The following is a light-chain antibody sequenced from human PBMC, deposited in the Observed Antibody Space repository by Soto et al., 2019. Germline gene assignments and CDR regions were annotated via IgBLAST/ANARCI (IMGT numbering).Light chain of an antibody. CDR3: QTWGTGSPWV. CDR2: LNSDGSH. CDR1: SGHSSYA. V-gene: IGLV4-69*02. Sequence: QLVLTQPPSASASLGASVKITCTLSSGHSSYAIAWHQQQPEKGPRYLMKLNSDGSHSKGDGIPDRFSGSSSGAERYLTISSLQSEDEADYYCQTWGTGSPWVFGGGTQLTVL. J-gene: IGLJ3*02.